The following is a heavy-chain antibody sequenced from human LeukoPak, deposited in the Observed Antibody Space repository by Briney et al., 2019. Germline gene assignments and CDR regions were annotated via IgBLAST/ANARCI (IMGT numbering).Heavy chain of an antibody. V-gene: IGHV1-2*02. Sequence: ASVKVSCKASGYTFTSSYMHWVRQDPGQGLEWMGWINPNSGDTNSTQKFQGRVTMTTDTSISTAFLDLYRLTSDDTAVYYCARESERAPDFGINYYYYMDVWGKGTTVTASS. CDR2: INPNSGDT. D-gene: IGHD3-3*01. J-gene: IGHJ6*03. CDR3: ARESERAPDFGINYYYYMDV. CDR1: GYTFTSSY.